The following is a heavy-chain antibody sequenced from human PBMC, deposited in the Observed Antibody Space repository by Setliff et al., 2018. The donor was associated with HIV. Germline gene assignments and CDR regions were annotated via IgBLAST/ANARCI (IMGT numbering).Heavy chain of an antibody. J-gene: IGHJ4*02. CDR1: GFTFSSYA. CDR3: HSGYDTEEQSYFDY. V-gene: IGHV3-74*01. CDR2: VNSDGSSK. D-gene: IGHD5-12*01. Sequence: GGSLRLSCAASGFTFSSYAMSWVRQAPGKGLEWVSRVNSDGSSKTYADSVKDRFTISRDNAKNTLYLQMNSLRAEDTGVYYCHSGYDTEEQSYFDYWGQGTLVTVSS.